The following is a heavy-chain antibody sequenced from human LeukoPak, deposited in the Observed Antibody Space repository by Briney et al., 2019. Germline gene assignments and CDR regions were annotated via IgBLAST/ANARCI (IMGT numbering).Heavy chain of an antibody. CDR3: ARGDYYGSGSYSFDY. D-gene: IGHD3-10*01. Sequence: PGRSLRLSCAASGFTFSSYGMHWVRQAPGKGLEWVAVIWYDGSNKYYADSVKGRFTISRDNSKNTLYLQMNSLRAEDTAVYYCARGDYYGSGSYSFDYWGQGTLVTVSS. CDR2: IWYDGSNK. V-gene: IGHV3-33*01. CDR1: GFTFSSYG. J-gene: IGHJ4*02.